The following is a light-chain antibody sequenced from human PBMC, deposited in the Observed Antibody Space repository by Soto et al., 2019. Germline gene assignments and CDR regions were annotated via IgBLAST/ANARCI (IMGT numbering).Light chain of an antibody. J-gene: IGKJ4*01. CDR3: QHYDISPLP. Sequence: ILLTQTSFSLAVSIDERATINCKSSRRVVYSHNNKNYLAWYQQKPGQPTTLLIYWASTRESGVPDRFSGSGSGTDFTLTISSLQAEDVAVYYCQHYDISPLPFGGGGNVDIK. CDR2: WAS. V-gene: IGKV4-1*01. CDR1: RRVVYSHNNKNY.